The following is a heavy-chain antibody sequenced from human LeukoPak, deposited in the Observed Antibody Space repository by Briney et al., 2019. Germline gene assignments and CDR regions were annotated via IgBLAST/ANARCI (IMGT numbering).Heavy chain of an antibody. J-gene: IGHJ4*02. Sequence: GGSLRLSCAASGFTFSSYWMSWVRQAPGKGLEWVANIQQHGSVKYYVDSAKGRFTISRDNGENSMFLEMNSLRADDTAVYYCARGSRDNSGYRYYFDYWGQGTPVTVSS. CDR2: IQQHGSVK. D-gene: IGHD3-22*01. CDR3: ARGSRDNSGYRYYFDY. CDR1: GFTFSSYW. V-gene: IGHV3-7*01.